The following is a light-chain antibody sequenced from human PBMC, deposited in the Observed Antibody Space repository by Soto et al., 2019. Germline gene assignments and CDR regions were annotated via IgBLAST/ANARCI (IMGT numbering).Light chain of an antibody. Sequence: QSALTQPASVSGSPGQSLTISCTGTSSDVGGYNYVSWYQQHPGKAPKLMIYDVSNRPSGVSNRFSGSKSGNTASLTISGLQAEEEADYYCSSYTSSSTYVVFGGGTKLTVL. J-gene: IGLJ2*01. CDR1: SSDVGGYNY. CDR2: DVS. CDR3: SSYTSSSTYVV. V-gene: IGLV2-14*01.